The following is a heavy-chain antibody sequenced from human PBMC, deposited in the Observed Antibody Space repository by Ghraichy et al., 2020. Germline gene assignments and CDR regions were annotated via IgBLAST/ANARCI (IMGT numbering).Heavy chain of an antibody. CDR1: GGSIGNYY. D-gene: IGHD3-10*01. CDR3: ARIQYGSGGDVPADD. V-gene: IGHV4-4*07. J-gene: IGHJ4*02. Sequence: SETLSLTCTVAGGSIGNYYWTWSRQPAGKGLEWIGRIYTTWGVDYNPSLKSRVIMSVDRSKNQFFLKLISVTAADTAVYYCARIQYGSGGDVPADDWGQGTLVTVSS. CDR2: IYTTWGV.